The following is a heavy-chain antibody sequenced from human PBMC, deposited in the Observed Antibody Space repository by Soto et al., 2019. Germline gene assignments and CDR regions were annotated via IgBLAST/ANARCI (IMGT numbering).Heavy chain of an antibody. CDR3: ARKDGSSSWRRFDY. J-gene: IGHJ4*02. CDR2: ISSSGSTI. V-gene: IGHV3-48*03. Sequence: RLSCAASGFTFSSYEMNWVRQAPGKGLEWVSYISSSGSTIYYADSVKGRFTISRDNAKNSLYLQMNGLRAEDTAVYYCARKDGSSSWRRFDYWGQGTLVTVSS. CDR1: GFTFSSYE. D-gene: IGHD6-13*01.